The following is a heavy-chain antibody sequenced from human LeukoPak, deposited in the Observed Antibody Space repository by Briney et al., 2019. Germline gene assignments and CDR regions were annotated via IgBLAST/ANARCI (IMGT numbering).Heavy chain of an antibody. CDR2: ISSSSSYT. CDR3: AKDGARYLLTYYFEY. Sequence: PGGSLRLSCAASGFTFSDYYMSWIRQAPGKGLEWISYISSSSSYTNCAGSVKGRFTISRDNAKNSLYLQMNSLRAEDTAVYYCAKDGARYLLTYYFEYWGQGTLVTVSS. V-gene: IGHV3-11*06. D-gene: IGHD3-9*01. CDR1: GFTFSDYY. J-gene: IGHJ4*02.